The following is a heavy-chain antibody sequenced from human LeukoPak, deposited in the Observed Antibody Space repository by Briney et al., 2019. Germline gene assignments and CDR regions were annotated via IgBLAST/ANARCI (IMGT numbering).Heavy chain of an antibody. CDR3: ARVHGDYAAFFDY. Sequence: SETLSLTCTVSGDSISSGDYYWSWIRQPAGKGLEWIGRISSSGSTNYNPSLKSRVTISVDTSKNQFSLKLSSVTAADTAVYYCARVHGDYAAFFDYWGQGTLVTVSS. D-gene: IGHD4-17*01. CDR1: GDSISSGDYY. V-gene: IGHV4-61*02. J-gene: IGHJ4*02. CDR2: ISSSGST.